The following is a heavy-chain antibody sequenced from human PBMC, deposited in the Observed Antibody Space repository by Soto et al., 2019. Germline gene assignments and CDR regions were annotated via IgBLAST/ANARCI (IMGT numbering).Heavy chain of an antibody. J-gene: IGHJ4*02. CDR1: GFTFSDYA. D-gene: IGHD6-19*01. CDR3: PKGGRQWLVTSDFNY. V-gene: IGHV3-30*18. Sequence: VQLVESGGGVVQPGRSLRLSCAASGFTFSDYAMHWVRQAPGKGLEWVAVVSHDGRNTHYADSVKGRFTISRDSSKNTVSLEMTSMRAEDTAVYQSPKGGRQWLVTSDFNYWGQGALVTVSS. CDR2: VSHDGRNT.